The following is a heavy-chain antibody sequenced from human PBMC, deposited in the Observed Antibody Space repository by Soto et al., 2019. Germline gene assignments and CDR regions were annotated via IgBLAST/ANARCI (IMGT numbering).Heavy chain of an antibody. Sequence: SETLSLTCTVFGGSISSGDYYWSWIRQSPGKGLEWIGYIYNNGNTYYNPSLKSRVTISVDTSKNQFSLKLASVTAADTAVYYCARGGVVVVAATPVDVWGQGTTVTVSS. J-gene: IGHJ6*02. V-gene: IGHV4-30-4*01. CDR2: IYNNGNT. CDR3: ARGGVVVVAATPVDV. CDR1: GGSISSGDYY. D-gene: IGHD2-15*01.